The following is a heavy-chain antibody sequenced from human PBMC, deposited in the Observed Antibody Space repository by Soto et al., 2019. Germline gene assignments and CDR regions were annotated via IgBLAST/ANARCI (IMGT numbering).Heavy chain of an antibody. J-gene: IGHJ6*02. CDR3: TRIYCTTTSCFINGMDV. V-gene: IGHV4-38-2*01. D-gene: IGHD2-2*01. Sequence: PSETLSLTCAVSGYAITNGYHWGFSREPPGKGLEWIGTISHSGDTYYNPSLKSRVTISIDTAKNHLSLILSSVTAADTATYYCTRIYCTTTSCFINGMDVWGQGTTVTVSS. CDR1: GYAITNGYH. CDR2: ISHSGDT.